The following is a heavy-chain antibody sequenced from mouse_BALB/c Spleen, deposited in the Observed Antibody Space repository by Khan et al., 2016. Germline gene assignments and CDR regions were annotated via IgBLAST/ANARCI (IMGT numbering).Heavy chain of an antibody. CDR1: GYSITSGYS. CDR2: IHYSDST. D-gene: IGHD1-1*02. CDR3: ERYGYYAKDY. V-gene: IGHV3-1*02. Sequence: EVQLQESGPDLVKPSQALSLTCTVTGYSITSGYSWHWIRQFPGNKLEWMGYIHYSDSTNYNPTLTRLTSITRDTSKNQFFLQLNSVTTEDTATYYCERYGYYAKDYWGPGTSVTVSS. J-gene: IGHJ4*01.